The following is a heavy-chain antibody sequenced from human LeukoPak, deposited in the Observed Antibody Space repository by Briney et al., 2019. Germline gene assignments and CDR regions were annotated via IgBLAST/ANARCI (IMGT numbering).Heavy chain of an antibody. CDR1: GGSINNYY. V-gene: IGHV4-59*08. Sequence: SETLSLTCTVSGGSINNYYWSWIRQTPGKGLEWIGNIYYSGSTNYNPSLKSRVTISVDTSKKQFSLKLSSMTAADTAVYYCARSDWMRWFDPWGLGTLVTVSS. CDR3: ARSDWMRWFDP. J-gene: IGHJ5*02. CDR2: IYYSGST. D-gene: IGHD1-1*01.